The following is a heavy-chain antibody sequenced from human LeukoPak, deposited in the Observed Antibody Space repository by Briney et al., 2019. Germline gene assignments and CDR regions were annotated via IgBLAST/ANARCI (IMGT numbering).Heavy chain of an antibody. J-gene: IGHJ4*02. CDR2: IYYSGST. CDR1: GGSISSYY. Sequence: SETLSLTCTVSGGSISSYYWSWIRQPPGKGLEWIGYIYYSGSTNYNPSLKSRVTISVDTSKNQFSLKLSSVTAADTAVYYCARILVDTAMVTGFDYWGQGTLVTVSP. D-gene: IGHD5-18*01. V-gene: IGHV4-59*08. CDR3: ARILVDTAMVTGFDY.